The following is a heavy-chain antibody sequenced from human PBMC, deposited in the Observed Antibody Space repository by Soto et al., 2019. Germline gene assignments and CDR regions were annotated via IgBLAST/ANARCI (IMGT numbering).Heavy chain of an antibody. Sequence: QITLKESGPTLVKPTQTLTLTCTFSGFSLTTSGVGVGWIRQPPGKALEWLALIYWDDDKRYSPSLKSRLTITKDTSKIQVVLTMTNMDPVDTATYYCAQGVLRYFDWLSQGDAFDIWGQGTMVTVSS. J-gene: IGHJ3*02. D-gene: IGHD3-9*01. CDR3: AQGVLRYFDWLSQGDAFDI. CDR1: GFSLTTSGVG. CDR2: IYWDDDK. V-gene: IGHV2-5*02.